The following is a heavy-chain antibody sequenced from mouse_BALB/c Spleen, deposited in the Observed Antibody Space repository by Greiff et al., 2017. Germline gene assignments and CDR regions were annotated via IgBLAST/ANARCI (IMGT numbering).Heavy chain of an antibody. J-gene: IGHJ4*01. CDR1: GYTFTDYK. CDR3: ARGIYYGYDGYAMDY. Sequence: VQLQQSGPELVKPGASVKIPCKASGYTFTDYKMDWVKQSHGKSLEWIGDINPNNGGTIYNQKFKGKATLTVDKSSSTAYMELRSLTSEDTAVYYCARGIYYGYDGYAMDYWGQGTSVTVSS. V-gene: IGHV1-18*01. D-gene: IGHD2-2*01. CDR2: INPNNGGT.